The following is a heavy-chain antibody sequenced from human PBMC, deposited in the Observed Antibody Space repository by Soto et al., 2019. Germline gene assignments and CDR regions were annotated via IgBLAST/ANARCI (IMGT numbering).Heavy chain of an antibody. Sequence: QVQLQESGPGLVKPSETLSLTCTVSGGSISSYYWSWIRQPRGKGLEWIGYIYYSGSTNYNPSLKSRVTISVDTSKNQFSLKLSSVTAADTAVYYCARSAAAGTGWFDPWGQGTLVTVSS. D-gene: IGHD6-13*01. CDR3: ARSAAAGTGWFDP. J-gene: IGHJ5*02. V-gene: IGHV4-59*01. CDR2: IYYSGST. CDR1: GGSISSYY.